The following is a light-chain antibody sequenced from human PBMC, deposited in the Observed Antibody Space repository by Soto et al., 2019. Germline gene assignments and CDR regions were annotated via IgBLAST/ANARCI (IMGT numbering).Light chain of an antibody. CDR2: ASS. CDR3: QQSYNTPRN. Sequence: DIQMTQSPSTLSASVGDRVTITCRASQSISSWLAWYQQKPGKAPSLLIYASSNLQTGVPSRFSGSGSGTHFTLTINSLQPEDFATYYCQQSYNTPRNFGQGTKVDIK. J-gene: IGKJ1*01. V-gene: IGKV1-39*01. CDR1: QSISSW.